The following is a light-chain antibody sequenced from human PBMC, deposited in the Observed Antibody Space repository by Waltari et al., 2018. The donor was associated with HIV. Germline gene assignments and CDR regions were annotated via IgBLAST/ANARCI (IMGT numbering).Light chain of an antibody. V-gene: IGLV1-44*01. CDR1: SSNIGSNA. CDR2: RDN. Sequence: QSVLSQPPSASGTPGQRVTISCSGSSSNIGSNAVNWYQQRPGAAPKLLFDRDNQRPSGVPDRFSGSRSGTSASLAISGLQSGDEADYYCAAWDDSLNGPLFGGGTKLTVL. CDR3: AAWDDSLNGPL. J-gene: IGLJ3*02.